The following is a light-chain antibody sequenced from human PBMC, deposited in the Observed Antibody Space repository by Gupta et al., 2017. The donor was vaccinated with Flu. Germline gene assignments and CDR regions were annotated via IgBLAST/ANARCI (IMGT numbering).Light chain of an antibody. Sequence: TLSVSPGERATLSCRASQSVSSNLAWYQQKPGQAPRLLIYGASTRATGIPARFSGSGSGTEFTLTISSLQSEDFAVYYCQQYNNWPPVWTFGQGTKVEIK. V-gene: IGKV3-15*01. J-gene: IGKJ1*01. CDR1: QSVSSN. CDR2: GAS. CDR3: QQYNNWPPVWT.